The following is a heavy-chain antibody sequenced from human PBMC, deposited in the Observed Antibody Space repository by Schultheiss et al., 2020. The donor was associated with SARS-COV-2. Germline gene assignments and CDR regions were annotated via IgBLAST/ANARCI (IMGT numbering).Heavy chain of an antibody. Sequence: GGSLRLSCAASGFTFSNYEMNFVRQAPGKGLEWVSYISGSGNTLYYADSMKGRFTISRDNARNSLYLQMNSLRAEDTAVYYCARVGSGLRRTGFGYYVMDVWGQGTTVTVSS. CDR1: GFTFSNYE. J-gene: IGHJ6*02. CDR3: ARVGSGLRRTGFGYYVMDV. V-gene: IGHV3-48*03. CDR2: ISGSGNTL. D-gene: IGHD3-10*01.